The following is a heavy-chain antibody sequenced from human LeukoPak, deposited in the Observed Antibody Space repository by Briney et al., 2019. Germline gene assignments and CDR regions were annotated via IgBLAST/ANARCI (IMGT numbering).Heavy chain of an antibody. J-gene: IGHJ4*02. D-gene: IGHD3-9*01. CDR1: GYTFTSYG. CDR2: ISAYNGNT. Sequence: ASVKVSCKASGYTFTSYGISWVRQAPGQGVEWMGWISAYNGNTNYAQKLQGRVTMTTDTSTSTAYMELRSLRSDDTAVYYCARVRYDILTGSDHIDYWGQGTLVTVSS. V-gene: IGHV1-18*01. CDR3: ARVRYDILTGSDHIDY.